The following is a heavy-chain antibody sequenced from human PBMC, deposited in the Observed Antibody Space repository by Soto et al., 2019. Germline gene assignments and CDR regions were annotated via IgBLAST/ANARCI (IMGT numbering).Heavy chain of an antibody. Sequence: PGGSLRLSCAASGFTFSSYWMSWVRQAPGKGLEWVANIKQDGSEKYYVDSVKGRFTISRDNAKSSLYLQMNSLRAEDTAVYYCARVPGRKAIDYWGQGTLVTVSS. CDR1: GFTFSSYW. D-gene: IGHD1-26*01. CDR2: IKQDGSEK. J-gene: IGHJ4*02. CDR3: ARVPGRKAIDY. V-gene: IGHV3-7*01.